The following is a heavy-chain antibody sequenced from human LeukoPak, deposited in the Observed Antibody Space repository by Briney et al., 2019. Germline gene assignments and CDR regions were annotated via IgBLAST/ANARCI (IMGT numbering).Heavy chain of an antibody. CDR1: GGSISISSYY. D-gene: IGHD6-19*01. V-gene: IGHV4-39*07. Sequence: SETLSLTCTVSGGSISISSYYWGWIRQPPGKGREWIGSIYYSGSTYYNPSLKSRVTISVDTSKNQFSLKLSSVTAADTAVYYCARGRSSGWFGDWGQGTLVTVSS. CDR3: ARGRSSGWFGD. CDR2: IYYSGST. J-gene: IGHJ5*02.